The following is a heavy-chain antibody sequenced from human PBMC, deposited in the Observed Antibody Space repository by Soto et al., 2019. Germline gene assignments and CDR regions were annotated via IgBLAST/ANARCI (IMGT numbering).Heavy chain of an antibody. Sequence: QVQLGQSEAEEKKPGASVKVSCKASGYTFTGYAMHWVRQAPGQRLEWMGWINAGNGNTKYSQKFQGRVTITRDTSASTAYMEPSNLRSEDTAVYYCARAVAVAAGFDYWGQGTLVTVSS. CDR3: ARAVAVAAGFDY. V-gene: IGHV1-3*05. D-gene: IGHD6-19*01. CDR2: INAGNGNT. J-gene: IGHJ4*02. CDR1: GYTFTGYA.